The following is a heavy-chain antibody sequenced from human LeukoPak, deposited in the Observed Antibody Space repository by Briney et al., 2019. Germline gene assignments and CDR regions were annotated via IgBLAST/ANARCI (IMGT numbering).Heavy chain of an antibody. D-gene: IGHD2/OR15-2a*01. CDR3: TTGFSTGN. CDR2: IKSKTDGGTT. V-gene: IGHV3-15*01. Sequence: GGSLRLSCAASGITVSDAWMSWVRQAPGKGLEWVGRIKSKTDGGTTDYAAPVKGRFTVSRDDSKNTLYLQMNSLRTEDTALYYCTTGFSTGNWGQGALVTVSS. CDR1: GITVSDAW. J-gene: IGHJ4*02.